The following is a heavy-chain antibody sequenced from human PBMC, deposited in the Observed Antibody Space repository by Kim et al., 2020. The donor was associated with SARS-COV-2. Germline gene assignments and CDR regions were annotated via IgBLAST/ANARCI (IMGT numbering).Heavy chain of an antibody. Sequence: SETLSLTCTVSGDSISNYWSWFRQPPGKGLEWIGYIYYTGNSNYNPSLESRVSISIDTSKNQFSLHLTSVTAADTAMYYCARRDSNGYYSSWGQGTLVT. V-gene: IGHV4-59*01. D-gene: IGHD3-22*01. CDR1: GDSISNY. J-gene: IGHJ5*02. CDR2: IYYTGNS. CDR3: ARRDSNGYYSS.